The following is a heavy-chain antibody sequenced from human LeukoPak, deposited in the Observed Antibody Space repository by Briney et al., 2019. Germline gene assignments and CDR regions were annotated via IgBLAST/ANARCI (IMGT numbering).Heavy chain of an antibody. D-gene: IGHD2-2*01. CDR2: ISGSGGST. V-gene: IGHV3-23*01. CDR3: AKDYSRETFQDIVVVPAALWGYNWFDP. Sequence: PGGSLRLSCAASGFTFSSYAMSWVRQAPGKGLEWVSAISGSGGSTYYADSVKGRFTISGDNSKNTLYLQMNSLRAEDTAVYYCAKDYSRETFQDIVVVPAALWGYNWFDPWGQGTLVTVSS. CDR1: GFTFSSYA. J-gene: IGHJ5*02.